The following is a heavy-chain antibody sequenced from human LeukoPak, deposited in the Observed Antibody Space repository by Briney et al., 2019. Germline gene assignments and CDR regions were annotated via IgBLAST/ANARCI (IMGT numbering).Heavy chain of an antibody. CDR2: INPNSGGT. CDR3: ARDSYYYDSSGQVDY. D-gene: IGHD3-22*01. CDR1: GYTFTGYY. J-gene: IGHJ4*02. V-gene: IGHV1-2*02. Sequence: ASVKVSCKASGYTFTGYYMRWVRQAPGQGLEWMGWINPNSGGTNYAQKFQGRVTMTRDTSISTAYMELSRLRSDDTAVYYCARDSYYYDSSGQVDYWGQGTLVTVSS.